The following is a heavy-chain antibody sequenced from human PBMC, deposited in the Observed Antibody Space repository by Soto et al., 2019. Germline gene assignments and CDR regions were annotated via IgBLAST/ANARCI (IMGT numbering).Heavy chain of an antibody. CDR1: GDSVSSNSAG. Sequence: SQTLSLTCAISGDSVSSNSAGWNWIRQTPSRSLDWLGRTYYRSKWYFNYAVSVESRITINPDTSKNQFSLQLSSVTPDDTAVFYCARGSWDDVSGHYYMDVWGKGTTVTVSS. CDR3: ARGSWDDVSGHYYMDV. CDR2: TYYRSKWYF. D-gene: IGHD1-1*01. V-gene: IGHV6-1*01. J-gene: IGHJ6*03.